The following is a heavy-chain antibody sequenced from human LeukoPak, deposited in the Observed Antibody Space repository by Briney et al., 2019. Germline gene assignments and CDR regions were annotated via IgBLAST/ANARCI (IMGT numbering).Heavy chain of an antibody. CDR3: ARGITMVRGALRRDY. V-gene: IGHV1-2*02. CDR2: INPNSGGT. D-gene: IGHD3-10*01. Sequence: ASVKVSCKASGYTFTGYYMHWVRQAPGQGLEWMGWINPNSGGTNYEQKFQGRVTMTRDTSISTAYMELSRLRSDDTAVYYCARGITMVRGALRRDYWGQGTLVTVSS. J-gene: IGHJ4*02. CDR1: GYTFTGYY.